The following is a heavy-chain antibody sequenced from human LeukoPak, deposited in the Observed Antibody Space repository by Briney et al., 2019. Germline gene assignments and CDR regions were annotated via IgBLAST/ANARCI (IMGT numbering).Heavy chain of an antibody. CDR3: ARVWYSGSYPVDY. J-gene: IGHJ4*02. V-gene: IGHV3-48*04. D-gene: IGHD1-26*01. CDR1: GFTFSSYA. Sequence: SGGSLRLSCAASGFTFSSYAMSWVRQAPGKGLEWVSYISSSGSTLYYADSVKGRFTISRDNAKNSLYLQMNSLRAEDTAVYYCARVWYSGSYPVDYWGQGTLVTVSS. CDR2: ISSSGSTL.